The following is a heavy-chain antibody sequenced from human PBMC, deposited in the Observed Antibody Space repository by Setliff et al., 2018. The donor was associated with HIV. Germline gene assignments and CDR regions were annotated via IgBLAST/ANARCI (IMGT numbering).Heavy chain of an antibody. Sequence: ASVKVSCKASGYTFTGYYMHWVRQAPGQGLEWMGRINPNSGGTNYAQESQGRVTMTRDTSISTAYMELSRLRSDDTAVYYCATKVYCTNGVCLDAFDIWGQGTMVTVSS. CDR1: GYTFTGYY. J-gene: IGHJ3*02. CDR3: ATKVYCTNGVCLDAFDI. CDR2: INPNSGGT. V-gene: IGHV1-2*06. D-gene: IGHD2-8*01.